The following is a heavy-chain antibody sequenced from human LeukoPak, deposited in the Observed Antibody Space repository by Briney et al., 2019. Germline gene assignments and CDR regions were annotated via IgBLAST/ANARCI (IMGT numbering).Heavy chain of an antibody. CDR2: ISYDGSNK. V-gene: IGHV3-30*18. J-gene: IGHJ6*02. CDR1: GFTFSSYG. CDR3: AKDGLSAYYYYGMDV. Sequence: PGRSLRLSRAASGFTFSSYGMHWVRQAPGKGLEWVAVISYDGSNKYYAGSVKGRFTISRDNSKNTLYLQMNSLRAEDTAVYYCAKDGLSAYYYYGMDVWGQGTTVTVSS.